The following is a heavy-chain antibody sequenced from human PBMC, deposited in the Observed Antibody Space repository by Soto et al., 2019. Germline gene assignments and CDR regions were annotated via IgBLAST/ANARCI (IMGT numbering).Heavy chain of an antibody. CDR1: GFTFSSYW. V-gene: IGHV3-74*01. CDR3: ARDRGYGDPFDY. D-gene: IGHD4-17*01. Sequence: GGSLRLSCAASGFTFSSYWMHWVRQAPGKGLVWVSRINSDGSSTSYADSVKGRFTISGDNAKNTLYLQMNSLRAEDTAVYYCARDRGYGDPFDYWGQGTLVTVSS. J-gene: IGHJ4*02. CDR2: INSDGSST.